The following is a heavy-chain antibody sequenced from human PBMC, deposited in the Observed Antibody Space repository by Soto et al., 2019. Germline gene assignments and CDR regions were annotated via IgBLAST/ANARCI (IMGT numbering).Heavy chain of an antibody. CDR3: ARVMEQLAGGYLYYGMDV. V-gene: IGHV4-4*02. Sequence: QVQLQESGPGLVKPSGTLSLTCAVSGGSISSSNWWSWVRQPPGKGLEWIGEIYHSGSTNYNPSLKSRVTISVDKSKNQFSLKLSSVTAADTAVYYCARVMEQLAGGYLYYGMDVWGQGTTVTVSS. CDR2: IYHSGST. CDR1: GGSISSSNW. J-gene: IGHJ6*02. D-gene: IGHD6-6*01.